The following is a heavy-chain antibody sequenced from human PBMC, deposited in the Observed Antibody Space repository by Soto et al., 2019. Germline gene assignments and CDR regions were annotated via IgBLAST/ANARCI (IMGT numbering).Heavy chain of an antibody. CDR1: GFTFDDYA. CDR3: AKLSSGYYDQYYYYYYGMDV. J-gene: IGHJ6*02. V-gene: IGHV3-9*01. D-gene: IGHD3-22*01. CDR2: ISWNSGSI. Sequence: EVQLVESGGGLVQPGRSLRLSCAASGFTFDDYAMHWVRQAPGKGLEWVSGISWNSGSIGYADSVKGRFTISRDNAKNSLYLQMNSLRAEDTALYYCAKLSSGYYDQYYYYYYGMDVWGQGTTVTVSS.